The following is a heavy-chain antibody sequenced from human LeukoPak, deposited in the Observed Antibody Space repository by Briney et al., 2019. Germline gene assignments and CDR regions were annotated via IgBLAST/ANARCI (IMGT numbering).Heavy chain of an antibody. J-gene: IGHJ4*02. CDR2: ISYSGST. D-gene: IGHD6-13*01. Sequence: SETLSPTCTVSGGSISSYYWSWIRQPPGKGLEWIGYISYSGSTNYNPSLKSRVTISVDTSKNQFSLKLSSVTAADTAVYYCARGGAYSSRKIYYFDYWGQGTLVTVSS. CDR1: GGSISSYY. CDR3: ARGGAYSSRKIYYFDY. V-gene: IGHV4-59*12.